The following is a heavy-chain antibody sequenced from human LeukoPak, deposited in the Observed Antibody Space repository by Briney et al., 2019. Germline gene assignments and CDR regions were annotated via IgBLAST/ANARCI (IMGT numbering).Heavy chain of an antibody. CDR3: ARSLEVGTTHYDD. CDR2: ISGRGGRT. CDR1: GFTFSSYD. J-gene: IGHJ4*02. Sequence: GGSLRLSCSASGFTFSSYDMALVRQTPGKGLEWVSTISGRGGRTYYAESVKGRLTISRDNSKNTLYLQMNSLRAEDTAVYYCARSLEVGTTHYDDWGQGTLVTVSS. D-gene: IGHD4-17*01. V-gene: IGHV3-23*01.